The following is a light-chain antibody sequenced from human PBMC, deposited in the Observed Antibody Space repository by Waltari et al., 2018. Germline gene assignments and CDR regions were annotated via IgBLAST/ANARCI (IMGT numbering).Light chain of an antibody. V-gene: IGLV1-51*01. Sequence: QSVFTQPPSVSAAPGQRVTISCSGGSPNLGNNYVSWSRPFPGTAPKLLIYDKTERPSGIPGRFSGAKSGTSDTLDITGLQAGDEADYYCGTWESSLSGAVFGGGTHLTVL. J-gene: IGLJ7*01. CDR1: SPNLGNNY. CDR2: DKT. CDR3: GTWESSLSGAV.